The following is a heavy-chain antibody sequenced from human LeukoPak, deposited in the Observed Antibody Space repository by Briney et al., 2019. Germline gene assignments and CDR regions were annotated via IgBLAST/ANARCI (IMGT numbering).Heavy chain of an antibody. CDR2: IYFSGST. V-gene: IGHV4-39*02. CDR3: ARSIMTTGVEFDF. D-gene: IGHD1-14*01. CDR1: GGSISSRSYY. Sequence: SETLSLTCTVSGGSISSRSYYWAWIRQPPGKGLEWIGSIYFSGSTYYNPSLKSRVTVSIDTSNNHFSLSLYSVTATDTSVYYCARSIMTTGVEFDFWGQGTLVTVTT. J-gene: IGHJ4*02.